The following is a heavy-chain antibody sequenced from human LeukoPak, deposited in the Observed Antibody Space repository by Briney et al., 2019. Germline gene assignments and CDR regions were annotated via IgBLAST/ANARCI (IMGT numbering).Heavy chain of an antibody. CDR3: ARVGYDILTGYKRNDYHLDV. D-gene: IGHD3-9*01. Sequence: PSETLSLTCTVSGGSISSYYWAWIRQPPGKGLDWIGYTYYRGTTNYSPPLKGRVTMSLDTSKNHVTLQLSSVSAADTAVYYCARVGYDILTGYKRNDYHLDVWGKGTAVTVSS. J-gene: IGHJ6*03. CDR1: GGSISSYY. V-gene: IGHV4-59*01. CDR2: TYYRGTT.